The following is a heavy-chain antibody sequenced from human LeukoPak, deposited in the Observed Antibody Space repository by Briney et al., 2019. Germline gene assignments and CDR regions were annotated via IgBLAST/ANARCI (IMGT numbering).Heavy chain of an antibody. D-gene: IGHD6-19*01. CDR1: GGSISSYY. V-gene: IGHV4-59*08. CDR2: IYYSGST. J-gene: IGHJ6*03. CDR3: ASGGWYGGGYYYYYMDV. Sequence: PSETLSLTCAVSGGSISSYYWSWIRQPPGKGLEWIGYIYYSGSTNYNPSLKSRVTISVDTSKNQFSLKLSSVTAADTAVYYCASGGWYGGGYYYYYMDVWGKGTTVTVSS.